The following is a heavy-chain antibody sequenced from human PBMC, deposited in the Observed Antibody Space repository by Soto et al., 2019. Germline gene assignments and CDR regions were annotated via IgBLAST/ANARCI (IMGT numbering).Heavy chain of an antibody. J-gene: IGHJ4*02. CDR1: GFTFSSYG. CDR3: ARGLGYCSSTSCYSVNALDY. V-gene: IGHV3-33*01. D-gene: IGHD2-2*02. CDR2: IWYDGSNK. Sequence: GGSLRLSCAASGFTFSSYGMHWVRQAPGKGLEWVAVIWYDGSNKYYADSVKGRFTISRDNSKNTLYLQMNSLRAEDTAVYYCARGLGYCSSTSCYSVNALDYWGQGTLVTVSS.